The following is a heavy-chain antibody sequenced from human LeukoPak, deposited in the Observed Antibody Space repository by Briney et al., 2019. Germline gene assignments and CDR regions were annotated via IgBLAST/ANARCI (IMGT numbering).Heavy chain of an antibody. CDR1: GFTFSSYW. D-gene: IGHD3-22*01. V-gene: IGHV3-74*01. CDR2: INTDGSST. Sequence: GGSLRLSCAASGFTFSSYWMHWVRQAPGKGLVWVSRINTDGSSTSYADSVKGRFTISRDNSKNTLYLQMNSLRAEDTAVYYCAKDIRYYYDSSGYAHWGQGTLVTVSS. CDR3: AKDIRYYYDSSGYAH. J-gene: IGHJ4*02.